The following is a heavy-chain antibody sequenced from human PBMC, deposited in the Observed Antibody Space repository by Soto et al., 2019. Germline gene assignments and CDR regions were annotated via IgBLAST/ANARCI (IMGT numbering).Heavy chain of an antibody. CDR3: ARRCTNGVCYDY. V-gene: IGHV4-59*08. D-gene: IGHD2-8*01. Sequence: SETLSLTCTVSGGSISSYYWSWIRQPPGKGLEWIGYIYYSGSTNYNPSLKSRVTISVDTSKNQFSLKLSSVTAADTAVYYCARRCTNGVCYDYWGQGTLVTVSS. J-gene: IGHJ4*02. CDR2: IYYSGST. CDR1: GGSISSYY.